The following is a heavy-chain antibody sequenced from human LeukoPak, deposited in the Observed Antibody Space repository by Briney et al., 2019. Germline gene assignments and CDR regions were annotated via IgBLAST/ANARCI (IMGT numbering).Heavy chain of an antibody. CDR1: GYTFTSYG. CDR3: ARDTSGLTYYSGSGSPDY. Sequence: ASVKVSCKTSGYTFTSYGISWVRQAPGQGLEWMGWISAYNGNTNYAQKLQGRVTMTTDTSTSTAYMELRSLRFDDTAVYYCARDTSGLTYYSGSGSPDYWGQGTLVTASS. CDR2: ISAYNGNT. D-gene: IGHD3-10*01. V-gene: IGHV1-18*01. J-gene: IGHJ4*02.